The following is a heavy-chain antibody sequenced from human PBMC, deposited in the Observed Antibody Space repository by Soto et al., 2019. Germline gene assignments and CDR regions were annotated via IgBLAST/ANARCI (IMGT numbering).Heavy chain of an antibody. CDR2: INWNSGIT. CDR3: AKGRGALTVVSNWFDP. J-gene: IGHJ5*02. D-gene: IGHD3-22*01. CDR1: GFTFEDHA. Sequence: EVQLVESGGGLVQPGRSLRLSCAATGFTFEDHAMHWIRQVPGKGLEWVAGINWNSGITGYADSVKGRFTISRDNANNSLQLEMNSLKSEDTALYYCAKGRGALTVVSNWFDPWGQGTLVTVSS. V-gene: IGHV3-9*01.